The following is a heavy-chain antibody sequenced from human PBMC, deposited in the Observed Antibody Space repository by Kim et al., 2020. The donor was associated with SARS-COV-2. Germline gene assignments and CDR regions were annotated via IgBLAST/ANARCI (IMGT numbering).Heavy chain of an antibody. J-gene: IGHJ4*02. D-gene: IGHD3-22*01. CDR2: ISSSSSTI. CDR3: ARDHHAPDELTYYYDSSGYGPDY. Sequence: GGSLRLSCAASGFTFSSYSMNWVRQAPGKGLEWVSYISSSSSTIYYADSVKGRFTISRDNAKNSLYLQMNSLRDEDTAVYYCARDHHAPDELTYYYDSSGYGPDYWGQGTLVTVSS. CDR1: GFTFSSYS. V-gene: IGHV3-48*02.